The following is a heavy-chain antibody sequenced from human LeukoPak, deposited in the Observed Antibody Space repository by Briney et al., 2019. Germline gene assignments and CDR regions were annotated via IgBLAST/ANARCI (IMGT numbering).Heavy chain of an antibody. CDR1: GASISSYY. J-gene: IGHJ4*02. V-gene: IGHV4-59*01. CDR3: ARGAPGGNDYGDY. Sequence: KPSETLSLTCTVSGASISSYYWSWIRQPPGKGLEWIGYIFHSGSTNYNPSLKSRVTTSVDTSKNQLSLKLSSVTAADTAVYYCARGAPGGNDYGDYWGQGTLVTVSS. CDR2: IFHSGST.